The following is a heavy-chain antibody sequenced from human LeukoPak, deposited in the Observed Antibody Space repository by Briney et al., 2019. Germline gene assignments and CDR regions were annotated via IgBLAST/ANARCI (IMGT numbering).Heavy chain of an antibody. CDR1: GFTFNSYW. CDR2: ISPDGSNT. J-gene: IGHJ4*02. CDR3: APFSYVPAIADN. V-gene: IGHV3-74*01. D-gene: IGHD3-16*01. Sequence: PGGSLRLSCAASGFTFNSYWMHWVRQAPGKGLVWVSNISPDGSNTNYADSVKGRFTISRDNAKNTLYLQMNSLRADDTAVYYCAPFSYVPAIADNWGRGTLVTVSS.